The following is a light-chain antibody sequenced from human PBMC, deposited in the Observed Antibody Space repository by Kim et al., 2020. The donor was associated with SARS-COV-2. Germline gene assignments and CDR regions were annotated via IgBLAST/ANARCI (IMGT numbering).Light chain of an antibody. J-gene: IGLJ3*02. V-gene: IGLV10-54*01. CDR3: SAWDSSLSAWV. CDR2: RNN. CDR1: SSNVGNQG. Sequence: QTANLTCTGNSSNVGNQGAAWLQQHQGHPPKLLSYRNNNRPSGISERLSASRSGNTASLTITGLQPEDEADYYCSAWDSSLSAWVFGGGTQLTVL.